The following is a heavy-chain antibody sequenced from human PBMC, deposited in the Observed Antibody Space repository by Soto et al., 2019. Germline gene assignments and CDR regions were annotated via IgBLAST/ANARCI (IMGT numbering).Heavy chain of an antibody. CDR1: GYTFTNYG. CDR3: ASVRQLICESDNQMDV. D-gene: IGHD6-6*01. J-gene: IGHJ6*03. CDR2: IRAYNGNT. Sequence: QVQLLQSGAEVKKPGASVKISCKASGYTFTNYGITWVRQAPGKGFVWMGWIRAYNGNTHYTQKLQGRVTISTYTYTCTAYMELQGLSAAATSVNSCASVRQLICESDNQMDVWAKVPTVNVSS. V-gene: IGHV1-18*01.